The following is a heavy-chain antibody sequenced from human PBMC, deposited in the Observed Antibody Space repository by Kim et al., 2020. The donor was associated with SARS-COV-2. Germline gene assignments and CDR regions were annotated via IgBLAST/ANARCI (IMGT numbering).Heavy chain of an antibody. CDR3: ARGSGSALNY. J-gene: IGHJ4*02. D-gene: IGHD2-15*01. Sequence: SETLSLTCTVSGGSISIYYWSWIRRPPGKGLEWIGYIYYSGRTTYNPSLESRVTISVDTSKNQFSLRLNSVTAADTAIYYCARGSGSALNYWGQGALVTVSS. CDR1: GGSISIYY. CDR2: IYYSGRT. V-gene: IGHV4-59*01.